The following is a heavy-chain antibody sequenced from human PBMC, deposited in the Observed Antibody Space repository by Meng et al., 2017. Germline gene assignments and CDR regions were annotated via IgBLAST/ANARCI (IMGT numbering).Heavy chain of an antibody. Sequence: SVKVSCKASGGTFSSYAISWVRQAPGQGLEWMGGIIPIFGTANYAQKFQGGVTITTDESTSTAYMELSSLRSEDTAVYYCARDPRLWFGENKDYYYYGMDVWAQEPSVPVSS. CDR2: IIPIFGTA. CDR3: ARDPRLWFGENKDYYYYGMDV. D-gene: IGHD3-10*01. J-gene: IGHJ6*02. V-gene: IGHV1-69*05. CDR1: GGTFSSYA.